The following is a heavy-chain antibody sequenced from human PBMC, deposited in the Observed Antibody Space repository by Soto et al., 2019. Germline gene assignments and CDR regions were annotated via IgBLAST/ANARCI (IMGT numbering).Heavy chain of an antibody. CDR1: GGSFSGYY. Sequence: QVQLQQWGAGLLKPSETLSLTCAVYGGSFSGYYWSWIRQPPGKGLEWIGEINHSGSTNYNPSLKSRVTISVDTSKHQFSLKLSSVTAADTAVYYCARGHYFDYWGQGTLVTVSS. J-gene: IGHJ4*02. CDR3: ARGHYFDY. CDR2: INHSGST. V-gene: IGHV4-34*01.